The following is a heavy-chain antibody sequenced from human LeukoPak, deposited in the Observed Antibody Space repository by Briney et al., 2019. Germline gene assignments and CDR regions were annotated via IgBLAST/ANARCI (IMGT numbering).Heavy chain of an antibody. D-gene: IGHD3-10*01. V-gene: IGHV3-23*01. Sequence: GGSLRLSCAASGFSFSDYSMTWVRQAPGKGLEWVSTINNSGGSTYYADSVKGRFTISRDNSKNTLYLQMNSLRAEDTAVYYSAIKAKGDYWGQGTLVTVSS. J-gene: IGHJ4*02. CDR3: AIKAKGDY. CDR2: INNSGGST. CDR1: GFSFSDYS.